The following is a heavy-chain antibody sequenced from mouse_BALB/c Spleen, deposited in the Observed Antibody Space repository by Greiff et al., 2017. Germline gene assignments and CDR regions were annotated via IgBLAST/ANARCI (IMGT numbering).Heavy chain of an antibody. CDR3: ARSDYGSSEGFAY. J-gene: IGHJ3*01. D-gene: IGHD1-1*01. V-gene: IGHV1S56*01. Sequence: VQLQQSGPELVKPGASVRISCKASGYTFTSYYIHWVKQRPGQGLEWIGWIYPGNVNTKYNEKFKGKATLTADKSSSTAYMQLSSLTSEDSAVYFCARSDYGSSEGFAYWGQGTLVTVSA. CDR1: GYTFTSYY. CDR2: IYPGNVNT.